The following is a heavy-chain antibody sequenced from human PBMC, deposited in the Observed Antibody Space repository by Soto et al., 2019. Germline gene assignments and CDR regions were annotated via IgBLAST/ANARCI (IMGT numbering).Heavy chain of an antibody. Sequence: SETLSLTCAVYGGSFSGYYWSWIRQPPGKGLEWIGEINHSGSTSYNPSLKSRVTISVDTSKNQFSLKLSSVTAADTAVYYCARAFTYSSSSGYYYGMDVWGQGTTVTVSS. V-gene: IGHV4-34*01. J-gene: IGHJ6*02. CDR3: ARAFTYSSSSGYYYGMDV. CDR2: INHSGST. CDR1: GGSFSGYY. D-gene: IGHD6-6*01.